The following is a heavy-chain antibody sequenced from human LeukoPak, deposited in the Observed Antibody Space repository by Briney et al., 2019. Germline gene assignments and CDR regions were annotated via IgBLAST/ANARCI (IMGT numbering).Heavy chain of an antibody. D-gene: IGHD6-19*01. CDR1: GGTFSSYG. J-gene: IGHJ4*02. CDR2: IIPIFGTA. V-gene: IGHV1-69*13. Sequence: SVKVSCKASGGTFSSYGISWVRQAPGQGLEWMGGIIPIFGTANYAQKFQDRVTITADESTSTAYMELSSLRPEDSAVYYCARSRQWLAGGFVYWGQGTLVTVSS. CDR3: ARSRQWLAGGFVY.